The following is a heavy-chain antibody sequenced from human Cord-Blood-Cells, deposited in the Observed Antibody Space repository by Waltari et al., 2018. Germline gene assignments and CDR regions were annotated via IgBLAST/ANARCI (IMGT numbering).Heavy chain of an antibody. D-gene: IGHD3-10*01. J-gene: IGHJ3*02. CDR2: IYYSGST. CDR1: GGSISSSSYY. Sequence: QLQLQESGPGLVKPSETLSLTCTVSGGSISSSSYYWGWIRQPPGKGLEWIGSIYYSGSTYYNPSLKSRVTISVDTSKNQFSLKLSSVTAADTAVYYCARHRPTYGSGSYYNAFDIWGQGTMVTVSS. CDR3: ARHRPTYGSGSYYNAFDI. V-gene: IGHV4-39*01.